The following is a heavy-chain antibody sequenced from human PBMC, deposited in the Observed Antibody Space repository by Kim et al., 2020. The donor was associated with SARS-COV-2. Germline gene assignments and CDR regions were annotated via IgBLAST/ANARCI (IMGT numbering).Heavy chain of an antibody. V-gene: IGHV3-23*01. CDR3: AKDVAITMILEGAFDI. Sequence: SVKCRFTISRDNARNTLYLQMNSLRAEDTAVYYCAKDVAITMILEGAFDIWGQGTMVTVSS. J-gene: IGHJ3*02. D-gene: IGHD3-22*01.